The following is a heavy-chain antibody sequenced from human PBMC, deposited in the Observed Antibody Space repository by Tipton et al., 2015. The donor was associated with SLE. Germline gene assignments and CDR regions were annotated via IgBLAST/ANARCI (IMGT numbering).Heavy chain of an antibody. CDR1: GYTFTSYD. CDR3: AGGAMYSSSWYLGKY. CDR2: MNPNSGNT. J-gene: IGHJ4*02. D-gene: IGHD6-13*01. V-gene: IGHV1-8*01. Sequence: QVQLVQSGAEVKKPGASVKVSCKASGYTFTSYDINWVRQATGQGLEWMGWMNPNSGNTGYAQKFQGRVTMTRNTSISTAYMELSSLRSEDAAGYCGAGGAMYSSSWYLGKYWGQGTLVAVSS.